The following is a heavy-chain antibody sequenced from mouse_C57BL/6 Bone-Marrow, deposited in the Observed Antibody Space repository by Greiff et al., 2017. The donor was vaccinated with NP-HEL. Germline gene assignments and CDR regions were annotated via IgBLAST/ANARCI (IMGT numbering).Heavy chain of an antibody. CDR1: GFSLSTFGMG. CDR3: ARPYYYGAHYAMDY. D-gene: IGHD1-1*01. CDR2: IWWDDDT. V-gene: IGHV8-8*01. Sequence: QVQLKESGPGILQPSQTLSLTCSFSGFSLSTFGMGVGWIRQPSGKGLEWLAHIWWDDDTYYNPALKSRLPLSKDTSKNQVFLKVAKVDTADTATYYCARPYYYGAHYAMDYWGQGTSVTVSS. J-gene: IGHJ4*01.